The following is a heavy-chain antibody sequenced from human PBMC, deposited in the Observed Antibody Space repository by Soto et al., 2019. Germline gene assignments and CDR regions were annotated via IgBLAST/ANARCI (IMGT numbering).Heavy chain of an antibody. CDR3: ASWLKGPDIGNYYYGMDV. Sequence: QVQLVQSGAEVKKPGSSVKVSCKASGGAFSDYAFGWVRQAPGQGREWLGGIMPIFRAPDYAQKFQGRVTITADEFTRTAYMEMNSLRSEDTAVYYCASWLKGPDIGNYYYGMDVWGQGTTVTVS. D-gene: IGHD2-15*01. J-gene: IGHJ6*02. CDR1: GGAFSDYA. V-gene: IGHV1-69*12. CDR2: IMPIFRAP.